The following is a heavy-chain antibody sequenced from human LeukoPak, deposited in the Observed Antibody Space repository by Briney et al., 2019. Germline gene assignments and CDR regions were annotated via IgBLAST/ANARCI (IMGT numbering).Heavy chain of an antibody. CDR2: ISGSSTKT. Sequence: PGGSLRLSCAVSGFSFSDYYMSWIRQPPGKGLEWVSYISGSSTKTNYADSVKGRFTISRDNSKNTLYLQMNSLRAEDTAVYYCAKAWTPSSSDAFDIWGQGTMVTVSS. CDR1: GFSFSDYY. J-gene: IGHJ3*02. V-gene: IGHV3-11*05. D-gene: IGHD6-6*01. CDR3: AKAWTPSSSDAFDI.